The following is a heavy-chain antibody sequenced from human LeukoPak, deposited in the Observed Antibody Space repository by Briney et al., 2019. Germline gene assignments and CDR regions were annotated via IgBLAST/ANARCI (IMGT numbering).Heavy chain of an antibody. Sequence: SQTLSLTCTVSGGSISSGGYYWSWIRQHPGKGLEWIGYIYYSGSTYYNPSLKSRVTISVDTSKNQFSLKLSSVTAADTAVYYCARTGRVVVLPAAMPGDYYYGMDVWGQGTTVTVSS. CDR2: IYYSGST. J-gene: IGHJ6*02. D-gene: IGHD2-2*01. CDR3: ARTGRVVVLPAAMPGDYYYGMDV. V-gene: IGHV4-31*03. CDR1: GGSISSGGYY.